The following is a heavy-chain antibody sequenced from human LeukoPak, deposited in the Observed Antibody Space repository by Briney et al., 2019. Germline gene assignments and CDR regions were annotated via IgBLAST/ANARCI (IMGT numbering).Heavy chain of an antibody. J-gene: IGHJ4*02. CDR2: IIPIFGTA. Sequence: SVKVSCKASGGTFSCYAISWVRQAPGQGLEWMGGIIPIFGTANYAQKFQGRVTITADKSTSTAYMELSSLRSEDTAVYYCARGTYYDFWSGYYFDYWGQGTLVTVSS. CDR1: GGTFSCYA. D-gene: IGHD3-3*01. CDR3: ARGTYYDFWSGYYFDY. V-gene: IGHV1-69*06.